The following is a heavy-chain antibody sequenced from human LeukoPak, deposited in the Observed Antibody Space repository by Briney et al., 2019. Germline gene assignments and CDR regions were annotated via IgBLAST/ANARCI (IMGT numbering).Heavy chain of an antibody. CDR3: AAQYSGYVRLDY. D-gene: IGHD5-12*01. CDR1: GGSFSDYY. J-gene: IGHJ4*02. V-gene: IGHV4-34*01. CDR2: ISHSGST. Sequence: SETPSLTCAAYGGSFSDYYWSWIRQPPGKGLEWIGEISHSGSTNYNPSLKSRVTMSVDTSKNQFSLKLTSVTAADTAVYYCAAQYSGYVRLDYWGQGTLVTVSS.